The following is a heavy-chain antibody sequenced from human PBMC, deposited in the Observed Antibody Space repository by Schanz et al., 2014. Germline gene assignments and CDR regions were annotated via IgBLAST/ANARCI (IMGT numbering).Heavy chain of an antibody. D-gene: IGHD2-2*01. CDR1: GYTFISYG. CDR3: ARDRRRYCSTASCLHDNWFDP. V-gene: IGHV1-18*01. J-gene: IGHJ5*02. Sequence: QVQLVQSGAEVRKPGASVKVSCKASGYTFISYGISWVRQAPGQGLEWLGWISAYNGNTNYAQKVQGRVTMTTDTSTGTAYMELRSLRSDDTAVYYCARDRRRYCSTASCLHDNWFDPWGQGTLVIVSS. CDR2: ISAYNGNT.